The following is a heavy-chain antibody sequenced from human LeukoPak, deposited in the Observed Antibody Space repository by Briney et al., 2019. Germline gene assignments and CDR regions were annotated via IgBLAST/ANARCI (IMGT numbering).Heavy chain of an antibody. D-gene: IGHD3-10*01. Sequence: GGTLRLSCAASGLTFSSYGMSWVRQAPGRGLEWVSAISTTGGTTYYTDSVKGRFTISRDNSKNTLYLQMNSLRAEDTAVYYCAKFATVRGVGDVDYWGQGTLVTVSS. CDR3: AKFATVRGVGDVDY. CDR1: GLTFSSYG. J-gene: IGHJ4*02. V-gene: IGHV3-23*01. CDR2: ISTTGGTT.